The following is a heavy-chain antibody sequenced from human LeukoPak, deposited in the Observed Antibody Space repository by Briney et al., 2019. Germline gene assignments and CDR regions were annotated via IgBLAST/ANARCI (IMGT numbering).Heavy chain of an antibody. CDR2: IYYSGST. D-gene: IGHD4-11*01. CDR3: ARLNDYTNWFDP. V-gene: IGHV4-39*07. CDR1: SGSISSSSYY. Sequence: SETLSLTCTVSSGSISSSSYYWGWIRQPPGKGLEWIGSIYYSGSTYYNPSLKSRVTISVDTSKNQFSLKLSSVTAADTAVYYCARLNDYTNWFDPWGQGTLVTVSS. J-gene: IGHJ5*02.